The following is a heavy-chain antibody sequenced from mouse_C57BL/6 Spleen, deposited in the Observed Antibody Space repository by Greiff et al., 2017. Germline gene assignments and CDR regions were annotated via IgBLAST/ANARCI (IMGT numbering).Heavy chain of an antibody. Sequence: KLSCKATGYTFTGYWIEWVKQRPGHGLEWIGEILPGSGSTNYNEKFKGKATFTADTSSNTAYMQLSSLTTEDSAIYYCARGAYYYGSRGYAMDYWGQGTSVTVSS. V-gene: IGHV1-9*01. CDR2: ILPGSGST. CDR1: GYTFTGYW. J-gene: IGHJ4*01. D-gene: IGHD1-1*01. CDR3: ARGAYYYGSRGYAMDY.